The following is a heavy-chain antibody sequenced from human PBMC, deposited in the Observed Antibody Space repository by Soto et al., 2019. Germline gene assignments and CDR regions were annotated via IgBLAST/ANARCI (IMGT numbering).Heavy chain of an antibody. D-gene: IGHD5-18*01. Sequence: QVQLVQSGAEVKKTGASLRLSCKASGYTFTTYYIHWVRQAPGQGLVWMGRINPGGGSTTYAQKLQGKVTLTTDTYTSTVYMELKSLRFEDTAVYYCARANTCSRLDYWGQGTLVTVSS. J-gene: IGHJ4*02. CDR1: GYTFTTYY. V-gene: IGHV1-46*04. CDR3: ARANTCSRLDY. CDR2: INPGGGST.